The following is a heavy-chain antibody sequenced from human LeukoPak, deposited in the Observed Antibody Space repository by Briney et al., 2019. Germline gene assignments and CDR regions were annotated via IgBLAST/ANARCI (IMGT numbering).Heavy chain of an antibody. Sequence: ASVTVSFKASAYTFTIYGISWVRQAPGQGLEWMGWISAYNGNTNYAQKLQGRVTMTTDTSTSTAYMELRSLRSDDTAVYYCARDPGEVVVPAAKSGYYYYMDVWGKGTTVTVSS. CDR3: ARDPGEVVVPAAKSGYYYYMDV. J-gene: IGHJ6*03. V-gene: IGHV1-18*01. CDR2: ISAYNGNT. D-gene: IGHD2-2*01. CDR1: AYTFTIYG.